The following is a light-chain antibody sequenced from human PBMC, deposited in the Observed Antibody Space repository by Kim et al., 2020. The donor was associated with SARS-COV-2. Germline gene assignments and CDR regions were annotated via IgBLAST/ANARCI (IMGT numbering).Light chain of an antibody. CDR3: QVWDSSSDHPV. Sequence: YELTQPPSVSVAPGKTARITCGGNNMGSKSVHWYQQKPGQPPVLVIYYDSDRPSGIPERFSGSNSGNTATLTISRVEAGDEADYYCQVWDSSSDHPVFGGGTKLTVL. CDR2: YDS. J-gene: IGLJ3*02. CDR1: NMGSKS. V-gene: IGLV3-21*04.